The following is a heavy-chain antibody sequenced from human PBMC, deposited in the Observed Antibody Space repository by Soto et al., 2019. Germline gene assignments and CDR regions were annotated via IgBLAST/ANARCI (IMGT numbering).Heavy chain of an antibody. V-gene: IGHV1-2*02. CDR2: INPNSGGT. D-gene: IGHD4-17*01. CDR1: GYTFTDYY. Sequence: GASVTVSCTASGYTFTDYYMHWVRQAPGQGLEWVGWINPNSGGTNYAQKFLGRFSMTRDTSINTAYMEVSELSPEDTAVYYCASAVTTADFDYWGQGTLVTVSS. J-gene: IGHJ4*02. CDR3: ASAVTTADFDY.